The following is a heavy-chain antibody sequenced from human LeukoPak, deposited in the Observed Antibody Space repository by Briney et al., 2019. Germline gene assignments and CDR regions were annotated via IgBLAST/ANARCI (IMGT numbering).Heavy chain of an antibody. V-gene: IGHV3-11*01. J-gene: IGHJ4*02. CDR3: AKDDFWSGSVGGEDY. CDR2: ISSSGSTI. CDR1: GFTFSDYY. D-gene: IGHD3-3*01. Sequence: GGSLRLSCAASGFTFSDYYMSWIRQAPGKGLEWVSYISSSGSTIYYADSVKGRFTISRDNAKNSLYLQMNSLRAEGTAVYYCAKDDFWSGSVGGEDYWGQGTLVTVSS.